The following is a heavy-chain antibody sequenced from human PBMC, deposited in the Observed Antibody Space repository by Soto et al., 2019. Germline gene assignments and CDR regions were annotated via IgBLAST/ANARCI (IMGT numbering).Heavy chain of an antibody. CDR1: GFTFRSYA. CDR3: AKLGDAVSGFFDF. Sequence: PGGSLRLSCAASGFTFRSYAIHWVRQAPGKGLEWVADVSFDGSHKTYAVPVRGRFTLSRDNSKKTVYLQMNSLRAEDTAVYYCAKLGDAVSGFFDFWGQGTQVTVYS. V-gene: IGHV3-30*18. J-gene: IGHJ5*01. CDR2: VSFDGSHK. D-gene: IGHD3-3*01.